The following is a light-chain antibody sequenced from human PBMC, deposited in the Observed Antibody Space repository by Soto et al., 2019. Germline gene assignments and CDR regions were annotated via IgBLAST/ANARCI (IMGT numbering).Light chain of an antibody. V-gene: IGKV3-15*01. CDR1: QSVSSN. Sequence: EVVMTQSPDSLSVSPGERATLSCRASQSVSSNLAWYQQKLGQAPRLLIYGASTRATGISARFSGSGSGTEFTLTISSLQSEDFAIYYCQQYENWPRTFGQGTKVDIK. J-gene: IGKJ1*01. CDR3: QQYENWPRT. CDR2: GAS.